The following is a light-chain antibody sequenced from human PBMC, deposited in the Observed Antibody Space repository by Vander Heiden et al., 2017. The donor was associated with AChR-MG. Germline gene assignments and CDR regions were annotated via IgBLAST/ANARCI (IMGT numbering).Light chain of an antibody. J-gene: IGLJ3*02. V-gene: IGLV2-23*03. Sequence: QSALTQPASVSGSPGQSITISCTGTSSDVGSYNLVSWYQQHPGKAPKLIIYEGSKRPAGVSSRFSGSKSGTTASLTISGLQAEDEADYHCCSYAGSSTFAVFGGGTKLTVL. CDR3: CSYAGSSTFAV. CDR1: SSDVGSYNL. CDR2: EGS.